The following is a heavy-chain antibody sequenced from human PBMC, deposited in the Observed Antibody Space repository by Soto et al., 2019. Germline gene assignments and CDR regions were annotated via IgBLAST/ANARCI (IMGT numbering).Heavy chain of an antibody. V-gene: IGHV1-46*02. Sequence: QVQLVQSGAEVKKPGASVKVSCKPSGYTFNTYYLHWVRQAPGQALEWMGVIHPSGGGTTYAQKFLGRVTVTRDTSTTTGFMELSSLRSDDTAVYYCARGGHIAVVTASFDYWGQGTLVTVSS. CDR3: ARGGHIAVVTASFDY. D-gene: IGHD2-21*02. CDR2: IHPSGGGT. J-gene: IGHJ4*02. CDR1: GYTFNTYY.